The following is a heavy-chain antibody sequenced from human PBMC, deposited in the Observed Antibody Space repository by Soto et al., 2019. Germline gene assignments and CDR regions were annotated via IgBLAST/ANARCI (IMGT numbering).Heavy chain of an antibody. V-gene: IGHV1-46*03. CDR1: GYTFTSYY. CDR2: INPSGGST. D-gene: IGHD2-2*01. CDR3: AREARYCSSTSCYDRAFDI. J-gene: IGHJ3*02. Sequence: ASVKVSCKASGYTFTSYYIHWVRQAPGQGLEWMGIINPSGGSTSYAQKFQGRVTMTRDTSTSTVYMELSSLRSEDTAVYYCAREARYCSSTSCYDRAFDIWGQGTMVTVSS.